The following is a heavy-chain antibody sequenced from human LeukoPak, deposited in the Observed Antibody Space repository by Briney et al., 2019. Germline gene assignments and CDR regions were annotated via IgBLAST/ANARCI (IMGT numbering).Heavy chain of an antibody. D-gene: IGHD6-13*01. J-gene: IGHJ3*01. CDR2: FSATDGSA. V-gene: IGHV3-23*01. Sequence: GGSLRLSCAASGFTFSSNAMSWVRQAPGKGPEWVSAFSATDGSAQYAESVKGRFTISRDNSKNSLYLQMNSLRDEDTAGYYCAKARIAAAGTGAFDVWGQGTRVTVSS. CDR1: GFTFSSNA. CDR3: AKARIAAAGTGAFDV.